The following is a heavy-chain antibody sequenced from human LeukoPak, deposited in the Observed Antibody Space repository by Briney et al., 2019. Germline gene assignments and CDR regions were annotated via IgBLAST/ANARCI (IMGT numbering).Heavy chain of an antibody. D-gene: IGHD1-1*01. CDR1: GFTFTSYA. CDR2: ISGGGENT. CDR3: AKPRAMTTGVGRYFDL. V-gene: IGHV3-23*01. Sequence: GGSLRLSCGDSGFTFTSYAMSWSRQAPGKGLEWVSAISGGGENTYYGDSVKGRFTISRDNSKNTLYLQMNSLRAEDTATYYCAKPRAMTTGVGRYFDLWGRGTLVTVSS. J-gene: IGHJ2*01.